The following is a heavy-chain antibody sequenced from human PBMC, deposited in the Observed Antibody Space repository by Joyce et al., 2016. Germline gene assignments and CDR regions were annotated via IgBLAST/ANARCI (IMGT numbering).Heavy chain of an antibody. CDR1: GGDFSNYT. CDR3: ARGGTSSDHYFFYTLDV. J-gene: IGHJ6*02. D-gene: IGHD1-14*01. V-gene: IGHV1-69*12. Sequence: QVLLVQSGAAVKRPGSSLRVSCKSSGGDFSNYTVNWVRQDPGQSLEWMGGIIPFCGAAKYAEDFQGRVTLTADQSTLTAYLELSSLTSADTAVYYCARGGTSSDHYFFYTLDVWGPGTTVIVSS. CDR2: IIPFCGAA.